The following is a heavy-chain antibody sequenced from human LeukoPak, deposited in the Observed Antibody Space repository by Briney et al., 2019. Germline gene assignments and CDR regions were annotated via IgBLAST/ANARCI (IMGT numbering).Heavy chain of an antibody. Sequence: GGSLRLSCAASGFTFDDYSMHWVRQAPGKGLEWVSGISWNSGSIGYADSVKGRFTISRDNAKNSLYLQMNSLRAEDTALYYCAKDMRDSSGPPRHYYGMDVWGQGTTVTVSS. V-gene: IGHV3-9*01. CDR1: GFTFDDYS. J-gene: IGHJ6*02. CDR2: ISWNSGSI. CDR3: AKDMRDSSGPPRHYYGMDV. D-gene: IGHD3-22*01.